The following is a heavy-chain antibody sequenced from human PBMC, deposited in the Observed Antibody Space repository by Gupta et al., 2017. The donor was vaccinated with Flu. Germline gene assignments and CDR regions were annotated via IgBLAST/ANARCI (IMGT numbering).Heavy chain of an antibody. CDR1: GGPFSSYA. D-gene: IGHD3-22*01. Sequence: QVQLVQSGAEVKKPGSSVKVSCKASGGPFSSYAISWVRQPPGQGLEWMGGIIPIFGTANYAQKFQGRVTITADESTSTAYMELSSLRSEDTAVYYCARVASPTNYYDSTGYYNYWGQGTLVTVSS. CDR2: IIPIFGTA. CDR3: ARVASPTNYYDSTGYYNY. V-gene: IGHV1-69*01. J-gene: IGHJ4*02.